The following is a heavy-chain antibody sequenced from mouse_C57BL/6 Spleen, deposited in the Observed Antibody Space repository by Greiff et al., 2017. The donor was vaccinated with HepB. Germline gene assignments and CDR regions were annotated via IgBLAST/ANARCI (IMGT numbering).Heavy chain of an antibody. CDR1: GFTFSSYA. Sequence: EVQWVESGGGLVKPGGSLKLSCAASGFTFSSYAMSWVRQTPEKRLEWVATISDGGSYTYYPDNVKGRFTISRDNAKNNLYLQMSHLKSEDTAMYYCARGRSHYFDYWGQGTTLTVSS. D-gene: IGHD1-1*01. V-gene: IGHV5-4*01. J-gene: IGHJ2*01. CDR2: ISDGGSYT. CDR3: ARGRSHYFDY.